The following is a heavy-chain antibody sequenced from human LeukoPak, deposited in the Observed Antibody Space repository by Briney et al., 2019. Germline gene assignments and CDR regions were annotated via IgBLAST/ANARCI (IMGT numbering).Heavy chain of an antibody. CDR1: GFTFSSYP. V-gene: IGHV3-30-3*01. Sequence: GGSLRLSCAASGFTFSSYPMHWVRQAPGKGLEWVAFISYDGSNKYDADSVKGRFTISRDNSKNTVYLHMNSLRSEDTAVYYCAREFGFGELFDYWGQGTLVTVSS. CDR2: ISYDGSNK. J-gene: IGHJ4*02. CDR3: AREFGFGELFDY. D-gene: IGHD3-10*01.